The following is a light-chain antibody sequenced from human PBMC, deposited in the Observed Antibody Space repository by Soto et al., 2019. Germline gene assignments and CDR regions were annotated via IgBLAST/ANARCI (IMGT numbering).Light chain of an antibody. J-gene: IGKJ5*01. CDR1: HNVSSTY. Sequence: EIVFTQSPCTLALSPGERATLSCRASHNVSSTYLAWYQQKPGQAPRLLIYGASTRATGIPARFSGSGSGTEFTLTISSLQSEDFAVYYCQQYNNWPAITFGQGTRLEIK. V-gene: IGKV3D-15*01. CDR2: GAS. CDR3: QQYNNWPAIT.